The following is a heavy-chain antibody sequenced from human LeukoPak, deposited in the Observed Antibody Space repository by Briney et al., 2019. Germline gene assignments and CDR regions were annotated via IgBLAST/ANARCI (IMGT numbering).Heavy chain of an antibody. CDR3: ARAGPLARAFDY. J-gene: IGHJ4*02. CDR2: ISSSSSYI. V-gene: IGHV3-21*01. Sequence: GGSLRLSCAASGFTSSSYWMHWVRQVPGKGLVWVSSISSSSSYIYYADSVKGRFTISRDNAKNSLYLQMNSLRAEDTAVYYCARAGPLARAFDYWGQGTLVTVSS. CDR1: GFTSSSYW.